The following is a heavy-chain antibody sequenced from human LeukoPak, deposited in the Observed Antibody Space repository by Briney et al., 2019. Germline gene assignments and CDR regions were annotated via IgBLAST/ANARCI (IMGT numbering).Heavy chain of an antibody. V-gene: IGHV4-34*01. CDR3: ARGVGSSSSLSWFDP. Sequence: SETLSLTCAVYGGSSSGYYWSWIRQPPGKGLEWIGEVNHSGSTNYNPSLKSRVTISVDTSKNQFSLKLSSVTAADTAVYYCARGVGSSSSLSWFDPWGQGTLVTVSS. D-gene: IGHD6-6*01. J-gene: IGHJ5*02. CDR1: GGSSSGYY. CDR2: VNHSGST.